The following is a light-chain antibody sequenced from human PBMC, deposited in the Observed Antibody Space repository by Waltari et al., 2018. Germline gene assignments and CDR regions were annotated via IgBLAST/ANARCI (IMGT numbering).Light chain of an antibody. CDR3: AVWDDSVSGWV. CDR1: GSNVGRNY. V-gene: IGLV1-47*01. CDR2: KNE. Sequence: QSVVTQPPSASETPGQRVTISCSGSGSNVGRNYVTWYQQVPGTAPKVVIYKNERRPSGVPERFSGSQSGTSASLAVSGLRSEDEADYYCAVWDDSVSGWVFGGGTKLTVL. J-gene: IGLJ3*02.